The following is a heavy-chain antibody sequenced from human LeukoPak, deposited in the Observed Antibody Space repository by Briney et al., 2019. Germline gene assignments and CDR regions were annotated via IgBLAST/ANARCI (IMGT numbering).Heavy chain of an antibody. Sequence: GESLQISCKGSGSSFSSYWIAWVRQMPGKGLEWMGIVYPGDSDTRYSPSFQGQVTMSADKSISTAFLQWGSLKASDTAMYYCARTYCTNGVCYTVGDYWGQGTLVTVSS. D-gene: IGHD2-8*01. V-gene: IGHV5-51*01. CDR2: VYPGDSDT. CDR3: ARTYCTNGVCYTVGDY. CDR1: GSSFSSYW. J-gene: IGHJ4*02.